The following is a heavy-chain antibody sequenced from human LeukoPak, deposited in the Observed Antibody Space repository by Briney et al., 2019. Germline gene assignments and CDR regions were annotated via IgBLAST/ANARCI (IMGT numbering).Heavy chain of an antibody. Sequence: GGSLRLSCAASGFTFSSYGMHWVRQAPGKGLEWVAVISYDGSNKYYADSVKGRFTISRDNSKNTLYLQMNSLRAEDTAVYYCARLGIRFGMYYYDSSGYYSFGDYWGQGTLVTVSS. V-gene: IGHV3-30*19. J-gene: IGHJ4*02. CDR1: GFTFSSYG. D-gene: IGHD3-22*01. CDR3: ARLGIRFGMYYYDSSGYYSFGDY. CDR2: ISYDGSNK.